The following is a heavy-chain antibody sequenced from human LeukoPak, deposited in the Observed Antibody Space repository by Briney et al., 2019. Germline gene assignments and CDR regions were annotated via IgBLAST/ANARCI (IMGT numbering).Heavy chain of an antibody. D-gene: IGHD6-13*01. J-gene: IGHJ6*02. CDR1: GFTLSSYA. Sequence: PGGSLRLSCAASGFTLSSYAMSWVRQAPGKGLEWVSAISGSGGSTYYADSVKGRFTISRDNSKNTLYLQMNSLRAEDTAVYYCAKRTWYSSSWYYYYGMDVWGQGTTVTVSS. CDR3: AKRTWYSSSWYYYYGMDV. CDR2: ISGSGGST. V-gene: IGHV3-23*01.